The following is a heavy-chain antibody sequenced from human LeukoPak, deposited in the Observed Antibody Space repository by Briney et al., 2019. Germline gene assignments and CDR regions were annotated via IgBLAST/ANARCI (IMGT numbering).Heavy chain of an antibody. CDR1: GFTFSDSA. V-gene: IGHV3-73*01. J-gene: IGHJ4*02. Sequence: GESLRLSCAASGFTFSDSAIHWVRQASGKGLEWVGRIRSKADSYATTYGASVKGRFTISRDDSQNTAYLHMNSLKTEDTAVYYCTREYSSGWPFDYWGQGTLVTVSS. D-gene: IGHD6-19*01. CDR3: TREYSSGWPFDY. CDR2: IRSKADSYAT.